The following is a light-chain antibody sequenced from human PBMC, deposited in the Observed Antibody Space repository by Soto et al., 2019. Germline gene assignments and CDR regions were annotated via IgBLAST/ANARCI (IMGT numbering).Light chain of an antibody. Sequence: IQLTQSPSSLSASIGDRVTITCRASQDISSFLAWYQQKPGKAPKLLIYAASTLQSGVPSRFSGSGSGTDFTLTITSLQPEDFATYFCQQSYSSQYTFGQGTKLEIK. CDR2: AAS. CDR3: QQSYSSQYT. CDR1: QDISSF. V-gene: IGKV1-9*01. J-gene: IGKJ2*01.